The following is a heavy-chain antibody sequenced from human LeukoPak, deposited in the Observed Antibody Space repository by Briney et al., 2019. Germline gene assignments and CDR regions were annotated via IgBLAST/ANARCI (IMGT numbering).Heavy chain of an antibody. J-gene: IGHJ4*02. CDR1: GGPISSGSYY. CDR2: IYTSGST. D-gene: IGHD6-6*01. V-gene: IGHV4-61*02. CDR3: AREVKSIAAL. Sequence: PSETLSHTCTVSGGPISSGSYYWSWIRQPAGKGLEWIGRIYTSGSTNYNPSLKSRVTISVDTSKNQFSLKLSSVTAADTAVYYCAREVKSIAALWGQGTLVTVSS.